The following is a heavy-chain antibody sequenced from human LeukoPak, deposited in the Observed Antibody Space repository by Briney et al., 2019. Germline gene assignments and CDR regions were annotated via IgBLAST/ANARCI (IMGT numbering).Heavy chain of an antibody. CDR2: INHSGST. V-gene: IGHV4-39*07. D-gene: IGHD2-15*01. CDR3: ARGGGSWNY. J-gene: IGHJ4*02. CDR1: GGSVSSGSYY. Sequence: SETLSLTCTVSGGSVSSGSYYWSWIRQPPGKGLEWIGEINHSGSTNYNPSLKSRVTISVDTSKNQFSLKLSSVTAADTAVYYCARGGGSWNYWGQGTLVTVSS.